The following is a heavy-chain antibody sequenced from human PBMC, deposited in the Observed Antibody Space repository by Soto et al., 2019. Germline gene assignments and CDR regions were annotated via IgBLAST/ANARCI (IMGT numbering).Heavy chain of an antibody. CDR1: RFTFRSYA. D-gene: IGHD5-12*01. V-gene: IGHV3-23*01. CDR3: AKPTYIGYDSDSFDI. J-gene: IGHJ3*02. Sequence: EVQLLESGGGLEQPGGSLRLSCAASRFTFRSYAMSWVRQAPGKGLEWVSTVSGGGASTFYADSVRGRFTISRDNSKNTLYLQMNSLRAEDTAIYYCAKPTYIGYDSDSFDIWGQGTMVTVSS. CDR2: VSGGGAST.